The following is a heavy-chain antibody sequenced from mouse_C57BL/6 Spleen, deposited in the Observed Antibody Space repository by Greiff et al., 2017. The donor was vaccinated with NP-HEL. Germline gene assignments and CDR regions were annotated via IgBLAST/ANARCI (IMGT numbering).Heavy chain of an antibody. CDR1: GFNIKDYY. CDR2: IDPEDGET. V-gene: IGHV14-2*01. CDR3: ASSGGYDEGTWFAY. Sequence: EVQLQQSGAELVKPGASVKLSCTASGFNIKDYYMHWVKQRTEQGLEWIGRIDPEDGETKYAPKFQGKATITADTSSNTAYLQVSSLTSEDTAVYYCASSGGYDEGTWFAYWGQGTLVTVSA. D-gene: IGHD2-2*01. J-gene: IGHJ3*01.